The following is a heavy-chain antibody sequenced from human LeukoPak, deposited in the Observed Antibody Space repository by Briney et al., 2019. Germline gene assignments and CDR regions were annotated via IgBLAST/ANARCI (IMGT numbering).Heavy chain of an antibody. CDR1: EFIVSINY. CDR3: AKDRGSGYDPPNWFDP. D-gene: IGHD5-12*01. CDR2: IYSRGDT. Sequence: SGGSLRLSCAASEFIVSINYMTWVRQAPGKGLEWVSLIYSRGDTKYADSVKGRFTISRDNSKNTLYLQMSSLRTEDTAVYYCAKDRGSGYDPPNWFDPWGQGTLVTVSS. V-gene: IGHV3-66*01. J-gene: IGHJ5*02.